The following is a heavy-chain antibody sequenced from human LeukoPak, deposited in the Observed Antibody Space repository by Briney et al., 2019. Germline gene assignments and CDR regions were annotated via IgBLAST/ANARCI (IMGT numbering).Heavy chain of an antibody. CDR3: AKDGSGWYTYYFDY. CDR1: GFTFSSYA. V-gene: IGHV3-23*01. D-gene: IGHD6-19*01. CDR2: IIGSGGST. Sequence: GGSLRLSCAASGFTFSSYAMSWVGQAPGKGVEWVSTIIGSGGSTSYADSVKGRFTISRDNSKHTLYLQMNSLRAEDTAVYYCAKDGSGWYTYYFDYWGQGTLVTVSS. J-gene: IGHJ4*02.